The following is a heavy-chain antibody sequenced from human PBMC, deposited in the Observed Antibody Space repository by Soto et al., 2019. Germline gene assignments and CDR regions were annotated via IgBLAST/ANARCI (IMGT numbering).Heavy chain of an antibody. CDR3: ARQLNWNYYYYGMDV. CDR2: SIPIFTRP. J-gene: IGHJ6*02. Sequence: QVQLVQSGAEVKKPGSSVKVSCKASGGTFSTYAISWVRQAPGQGLEWMGGSIPIFTRPNYAQKFQARLTIAADESSSTAYMELSSLRSEDTAVYYCARQLNWNYYYYGMDVWGQGTTVTVSS. CDR1: GGTFSTYA. V-gene: IGHV1-69*12. D-gene: IGHD1-1*01.